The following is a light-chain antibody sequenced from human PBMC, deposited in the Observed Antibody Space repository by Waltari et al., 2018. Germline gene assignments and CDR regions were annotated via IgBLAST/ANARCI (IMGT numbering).Light chain of an antibody. CDR1: QSLSNV. V-gene: IGKV1-5*03. Sequence: ITCRASQSLSNVFAWYQQKPGKAPKVLIYKASTLESGVPSRFSGSGSGTEFTLTISSLQPDDFATYYCQQYRNLWTFGQGTKVEIK. J-gene: IGKJ1*01. CDR2: KAS. CDR3: QQYRNLWT.